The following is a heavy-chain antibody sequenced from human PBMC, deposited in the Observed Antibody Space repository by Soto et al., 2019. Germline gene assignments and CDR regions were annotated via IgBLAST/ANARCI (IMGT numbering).Heavy chain of an antibody. D-gene: IGHD3-3*01. V-gene: IGHV1-18*01. J-gene: IGHJ4*02. Sequence: ASVKVSCKASGYTFTSYGISWVRQAPGQGLEWMGWISAYNGNTNYAQKLQGRVTMTTDTSTSTAYMELRSLRSDDTAVYYCAKGQIWRGYLSLFDVWGQGTLVTVSS. CDR3: AKGQIWRGYLSLFDV. CDR1: GYTFTSYG. CDR2: ISAYNGNT.